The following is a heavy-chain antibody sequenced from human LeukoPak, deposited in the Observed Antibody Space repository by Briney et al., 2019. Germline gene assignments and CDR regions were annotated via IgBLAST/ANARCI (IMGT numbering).Heavy chain of an antibody. D-gene: IGHD3-10*01. CDR1: GFTFNSYC. V-gene: IGHV3-30*18. CDR3: AKPGFYYGSGSQEGPFYGMDV. CDR2: ISYDGSTK. Sequence: PGGSLRLSCAASGFTFNSYCMPWVRQAPGKGLEWVAVISYDGSTKDYADSVKGRFTVSRDNSKNTLYLQMNSLRAEDTAVYYCAKPGFYYGSGSQEGPFYGMDVWGQGTTVTVSS. J-gene: IGHJ6*02.